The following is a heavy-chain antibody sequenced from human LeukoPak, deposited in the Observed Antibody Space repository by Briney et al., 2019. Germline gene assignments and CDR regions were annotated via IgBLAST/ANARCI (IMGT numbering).Heavy chain of an antibody. CDR2: IIPIFGTA. Sequence: ASVKVSCKASGGTFSSYAISWVRQAPGQGLEWMGGIIPIFGTANYAQKFQGRVTITTDESTSTAYMELSSLRSEDTAVYYCARELKEYSSSSYNWFDPWGQGTLVTVSS. J-gene: IGHJ5*02. CDR3: ARELKEYSSSSYNWFDP. CDR1: GGTFSSYA. D-gene: IGHD6-6*01. V-gene: IGHV1-69*05.